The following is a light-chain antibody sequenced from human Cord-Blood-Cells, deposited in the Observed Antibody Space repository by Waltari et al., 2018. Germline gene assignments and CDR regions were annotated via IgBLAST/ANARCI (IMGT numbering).Light chain of an antibody. Sequence: SYVLTQPPSVSVAPGKTARITCAGTNIGSKSVHWDQQKPGPAPVLVVYDDSDRPSGIPERFSGSNSGNTATLTISRVEAGDEADYYCQVWDSSSDHVVFGGGTKLTVL. CDR2: DDS. CDR1: NIGSKS. J-gene: IGLJ2*01. CDR3: QVWDSSSDHVV. V-gene: IGLV3-21*03.